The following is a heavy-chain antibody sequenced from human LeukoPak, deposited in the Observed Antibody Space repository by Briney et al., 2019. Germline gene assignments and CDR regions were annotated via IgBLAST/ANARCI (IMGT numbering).Heavy chain of an antibody. CDR2: ISSIGSTI. CDR3: AKGWYSSSWYGISRFDY. D-gene: IGHD6-13*01. CDR1: GFTFSDYY. V-gene: IGHV3-11*01. J-gene: IGHJ4*02. Sequence: PGGSLRLSCAASGFTFSDYYMSWIRQAPGKGLEWVSYISSIGSTIYYADSVKGRFTISRDNSKNFLYLQMNSLRTEDTALYYCAKGWYSSSWYGISRFDYWGQGTLVTVSS.